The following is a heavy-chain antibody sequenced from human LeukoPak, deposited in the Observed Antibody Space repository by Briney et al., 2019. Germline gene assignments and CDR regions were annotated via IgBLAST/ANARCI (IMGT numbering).Heavy chain of an antibody. D-gene: IGHD3-10*01. Sequence: PGGSLRLSCAASGFTFSSYVMHWVRQAPGKGLEWVAIISYDGSNEYYADSVKGRFTISRDNSKNTLYLQMNSLRAEDTAVYYCAKDGYYGSGSYFGYYYYYMDVWGKGTTVTISS. J-gene: IGHJ6*03. CDR2: ISYDGSNE. V-gene: IGHV3-30*04. CDR3: AKDGYYGSGSYFGYYYYYMDV. CDR1: GFTFSSYV.